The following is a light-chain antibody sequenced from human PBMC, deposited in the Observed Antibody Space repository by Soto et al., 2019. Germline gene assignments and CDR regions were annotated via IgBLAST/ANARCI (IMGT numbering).Light chain of an antibody. CDR1: QSGSSNY. J-gene: IGKJ2*01. CDR2: GAS. V-gene: IGKV3-20*01. CDR3: HQYGSATDT. Sequence: EMVLTQSPGTLSLAPGERATLSGRASQSGSSNYLAWYQHKPGQAPRLVIYGASSRATGIPDRFSGSASGADFTLTISRRESEDFAVYYCHQYGSATDTFGQGMKLEIK.